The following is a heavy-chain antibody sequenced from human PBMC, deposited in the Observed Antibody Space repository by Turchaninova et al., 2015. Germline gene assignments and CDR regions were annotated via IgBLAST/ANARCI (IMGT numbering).Heavy chain of an antibody. CDR2: ISWDCDQ. CDR1: GFSLSTTEVG. V-gene: IGHV2-5*02. D-gene: IGHD4-17*01. Sequence: QITLKESGPTLVKPTQTLTLTCTFSGFSLSTTEVGVGWIRQPPGKALEWLHIISWDCDQRYSPSRKSRLTITKETSKNQGFLTMTNMDPVDTATYYCAHRPSSYGDFGIYFDSVGQGTLVTVSS. CDR3: AHRPSSYGDFGIYFDS. J-gene: IGHJ4*02.